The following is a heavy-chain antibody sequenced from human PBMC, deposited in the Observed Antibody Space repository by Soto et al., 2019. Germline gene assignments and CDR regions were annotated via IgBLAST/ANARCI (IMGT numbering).Heavy chain of an antibody. CDR1: GYTFTSYG. V-gene: IGHV1-18*01. Sequence: ASVKVSCKASGYTFTSYGISWVRQAPGQGLEWMGWIIANNGNANYAQKLQGRVTITADKSTSTAYMELRSLRSEDTAVYYCAREWKNDYYDSSGYPYYFDYWGQGTLVTVSS. D-gene: IGHD3-22*01. CDR2: IIANNGNA. J-gene: IGHJ4*02. CDR3: AREWKNDYYDSSGYPYYFDY.